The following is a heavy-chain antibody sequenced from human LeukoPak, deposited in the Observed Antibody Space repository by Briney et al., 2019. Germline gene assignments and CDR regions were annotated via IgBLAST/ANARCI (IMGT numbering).Heavy chain of an antibody. CDR3: ARVEFYGESTLYNWFDP. Sequence: ASVKVSCKASGYTFTGYYMHWVRQAPGQGVEGMGWINPNSGGTNYAQKFQGRVTMTRDTSISTAYMELSRPRSDDTAVYYCARVEFYGESTLYNWFDPWGQGTLVTVSS. J-gene: IGHJ5*02. D-gene: IGHD4-17*01. CDR2: INPNSGGT. V-gene: IGHV1-2*02. CDR1: GYTFTGYY.